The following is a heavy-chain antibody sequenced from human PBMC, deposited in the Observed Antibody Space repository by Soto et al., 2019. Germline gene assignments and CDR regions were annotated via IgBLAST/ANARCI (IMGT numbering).Heavy chain of an antibody. CDR3: AKSEGGYCSGGSCYRGAFDI. Sequence: SETLSLTCTVSGGSISSYYWSWIRQPPGKGLEWIGYIYYSGSTNYNPSLKSRVTISVDTSKNQFSLKLSSVTAADTAVYYCAKSEGGYCSGGSCYRGAFDIWGQGTMVTVSS. CDR1: GGSISSYY. J-gene: IGHJ3*02. D-gene: IGHD2-15*01. V-gene: IGHV4-59*01. CDR2: IYYSGST.